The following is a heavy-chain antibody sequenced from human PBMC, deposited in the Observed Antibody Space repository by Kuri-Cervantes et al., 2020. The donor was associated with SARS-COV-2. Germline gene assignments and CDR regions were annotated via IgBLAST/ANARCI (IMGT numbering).Heavy chain of an antibody. J-gene: IGHJ4*02. CDR3: TKGMWEILPWGYYFDS. CDR1: GFTFTSYA. Sequence: GESLKISCAASGFTFTSYAMNWVRQAPGKGLEWVSGIINSGGNTDYADSVKGRFTISRDNSKNTLYLQMNSLRAEDTAVYYCTKGMWEILPWGYYFDSWGQGTLVTVSS. CDR2: IINSGGNT. D-gene: IGHD1-26*01. V-gene: IGHV3-23*01.